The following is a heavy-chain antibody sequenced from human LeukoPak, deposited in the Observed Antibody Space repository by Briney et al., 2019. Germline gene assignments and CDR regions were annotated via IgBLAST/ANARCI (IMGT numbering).Heavy chain of an antibody. V-gene: IGHV4-59*01. CDR3: TKSDGSGLIRI. CDR2: IYYSGST. D-gene: IGHD3-22*01. Sequence: SETLSLTCAVYGGSFSGYYWSWIRQPPGKGLEWIGYIYYSGSTNYNPSLKSRVTILVDTSKNQFSPKLSSVTAADTAVYYCTKSDGSGLIRICGRGTMVTVSS. CDR1: GGSFSGYY. J-gene: IGHJ3*02.